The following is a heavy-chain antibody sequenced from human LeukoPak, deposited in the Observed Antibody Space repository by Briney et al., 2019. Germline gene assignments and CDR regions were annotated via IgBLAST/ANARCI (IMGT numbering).Heavy chain of an antibody. CDR2: ISSSGSTI. V-gene: IGHV3-48*03. CDR1: GFTFSSYE. J-gene: IGHJ4*02. Sequence: PGGSLRLSCAASGFTFSSYEMNWVRQAPGKGLEWVSYISSSGSTIYYAASVKGRFTISRGNAKNSLYLQMNSLRAEDTAVYYCARDGKGRNRIGYYFDYWGQGTLVTVSS. D-gene: IGHD3-10*01. CDR3: ARDGKGRNRIGYYFDY.